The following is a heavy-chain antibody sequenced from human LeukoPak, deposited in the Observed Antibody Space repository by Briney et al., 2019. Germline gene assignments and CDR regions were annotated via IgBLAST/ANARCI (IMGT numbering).Heavy chain of an antibody. CDR3: ATYSSSWYTPKNYFDY. D-gene: IGHD6-13*01. V-gene: IGHV3-21*01. J-gene: IGHJ4*02. CDR1: GFTFSSYS. CDR2: ISSRSSYI. Sequence: PGGSLRLSCAASGFTFSSYSMNWVRQAPGKGLEWVSSISSRSSYIYYADSVKGRFTISRDNAKNSLYLQMNSLRAEDTAVYYCATYSSSWYTPKNYFDYWGQGTLVTVSS.